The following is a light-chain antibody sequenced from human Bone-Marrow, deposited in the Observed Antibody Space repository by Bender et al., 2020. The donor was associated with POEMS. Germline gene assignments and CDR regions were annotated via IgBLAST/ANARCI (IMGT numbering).Light chain of an antibody. CDR1: SLRSYF. CDR2: GKN. CDR3: NSRDSSGYHLV. J-gene: IGLJ3*02. V-gene: IGLV3-19*01. Sequence: SSELTQDPAVSVALGQTVRITCQGDSLRSYFANWYQQKPGQAPVLVIYGKNNRPSRIPDRFSGSGSGNTASLTITGAQAEDEAEYYCNSRDSSGYHLVFGGGTKLTVL.